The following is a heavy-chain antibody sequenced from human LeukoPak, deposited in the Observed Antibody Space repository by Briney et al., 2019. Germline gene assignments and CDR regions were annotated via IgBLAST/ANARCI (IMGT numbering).Heavy chain of an antibody. CDR3: ARARSTNWFDP. CDR1: GGSVSNYY. D-gene: IGHD2-2*01. V-gene: IGHV4-59*02. CDR2: IYYTET. J-gene: IGHJ5*02. Sequence: PSETLSLTCTVSGGSVSNYYWSWIRQSPGKGLEWIGYIYYTETSYNPSLKSRVTISADTSKNQFSLKLYSVTAADTAVYYCARARSTNWFDPWGQGTLVTVSS.